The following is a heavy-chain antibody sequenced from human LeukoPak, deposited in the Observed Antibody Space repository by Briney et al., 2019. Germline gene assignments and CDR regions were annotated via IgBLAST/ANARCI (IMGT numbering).Heavy chain of an antibody. V-gene: IGHV3-30*03. J-gene: IGHJ4*02. CDR1: GFTFSSYS. CDR3: ARGGLFHYDSSGFDY. D-gene: IGHD3-22*01. Sequence: GGSLRLSCAASGFTFSSYSMNWVRQAPGKGLECVAIVLYDGNNKEYADSVKGRFTISRDNSKNTMYLQMNSLRAEDTAVYYCARGGLFHYDSSGFDYWGQGTLVTVSS. CDR2: VLYDGNNK.